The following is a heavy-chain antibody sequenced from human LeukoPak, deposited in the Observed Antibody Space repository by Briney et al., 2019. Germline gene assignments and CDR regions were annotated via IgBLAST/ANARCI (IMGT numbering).Heavy chain of an antibody. J-gene: IGHJ4*02. CDR1: GFTFSSCA. Sequence: GGSLRPSCAASGFTFSSCAMSWVRQAPGKGLEWVSSISGSGSSTFYADSVKGRFTISRDNSKSTLYLQMNSLRAEDTAVYYCARGGPRYWGQGTLVTVSS. V-gene: IGHV3-23*01. CDR3: ARGGPRY. CDR2: ISGSGSST.